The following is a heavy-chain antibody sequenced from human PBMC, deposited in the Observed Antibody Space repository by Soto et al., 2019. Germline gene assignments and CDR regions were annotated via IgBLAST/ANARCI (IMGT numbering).Heavy chain of an antibody. V-gene: IGHV3-23*01. CDR1: GFTFSSYA. CDR3: ARTTATKSRDY. Sequence: DVQLLESGGGLVQPGGSLGLSCAASGFTFSSYAMSWVRQAPGKGLEYVSSISVSGDGTYYADSVKGRFTISRDNSKNTLYLQMNSLRVEDTAVYYCARTTATKSRDYWGQGTLVTVSS. CDR2: ISVSGDGT. J-gene: IGHJ4*02. D-gene: IGHD4-17*01.